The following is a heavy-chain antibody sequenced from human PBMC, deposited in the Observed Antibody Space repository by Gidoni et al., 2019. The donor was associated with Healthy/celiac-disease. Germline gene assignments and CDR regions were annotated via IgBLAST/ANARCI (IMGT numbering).Heavy chain of an antibody. J-gene: IGHJ4*02. D-gene: IGHD2-15*01. V-gene: IGHV3-23*01. CDR3: AKGARRSSGGSYSVSGEFDY. Sequence: EVQLLESGGGLVQPGGSLRLSCAASGFTFSSSAMSWVRQAPGKGLEWVSAISGSVGSTYYADSVKGRFTISRDNSKNTLYLQMNSLRAEDTAVYYCAKGARRSSGGSYSVSGEFDYWGQGTLVTVSS. CDR1: GFTFSSSA. CDR2: ISGSVGST.